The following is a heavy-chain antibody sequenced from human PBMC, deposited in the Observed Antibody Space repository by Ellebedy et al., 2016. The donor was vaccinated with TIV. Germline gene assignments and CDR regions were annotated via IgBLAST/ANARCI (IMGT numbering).Heavy chain of an antibody. V-gene: IGHV4-4*02. CDR2: IYHSGST. Sequence: SETLSLTCAVSGGSISSSKWWTWVRQPPGKGLEWLGEIYHSGSTIDNPSLKSRVTISVDKSKNQFSLKLTSVTAADTAVYYCATDPGDYYDGSGYFDYWGQGILVTVSS. CDR1: GGSISSSKW. CDR3: ATDPGDYYDGSGYFDY. D-gene: IGHD3-22*01. J-gene: IGHJ4*02.